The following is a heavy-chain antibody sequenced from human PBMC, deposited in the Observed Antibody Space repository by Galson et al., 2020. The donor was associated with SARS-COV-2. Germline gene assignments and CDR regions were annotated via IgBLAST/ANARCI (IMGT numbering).Heavy chain of an antibody. V-gene: IGHV3-23*01. CDR3: AKKLGTLGTRFDY. CDR1: GFTFSTYA. Sequence: GGSLRLSCVASGFTFSTYAMSWVRQAPGKGLDWVSTIRGNGDTTLYADSVRGRFTIPRDNSKNTLLLQMNTLRAEDTAVYYCAKKLGTLGTRFDYWGQGTLVTVSS. J-gene: IGHJ4*02. D-gene: IGHD1-1*01. CDR2: IRGNGDTT.